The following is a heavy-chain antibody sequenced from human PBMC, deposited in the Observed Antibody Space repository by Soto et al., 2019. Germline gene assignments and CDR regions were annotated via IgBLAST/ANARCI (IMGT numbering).Heavy chain of an antibody. J-gene: IGHJ6*02. Sequence: GESLKISCEGSGYSFSSYWIAWVRQMPGKGLEWVGIIYPGDSDTRYSPSFQGQVTISADKSIRTAYLQWSSLKASDTAIYYCARQGGGDMRLTSYSYGMDVWGQGTTVTVSS. CDR1: GYSFSSYW. CDR2: IYPGDSDT. CDR3: ARQGGGDMRLTSYSYGMDV. V-gene: IGHV5-51*01. D-gene: IGHD3-16*01.